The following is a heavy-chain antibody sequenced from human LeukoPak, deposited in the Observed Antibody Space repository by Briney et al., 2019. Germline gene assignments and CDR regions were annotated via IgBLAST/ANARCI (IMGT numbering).Heavy chain of an antibody. CDR1: GASISSGNYY. D-gene: IGHD1-7*01. J-gene: IGHJ6*03. CDR3: ARGEKWNYNYYYMDV. CDR2: IYPSGNT. V-gene: IGHV4-61*02. Sequence: SQTLSLTCTVSGASISSGNYYWSWIRQPAGKELEWIGRIYPSGNTDYNPSLKSRVTMSLDTSKNQFSLKLNSVTAADTAVYYCARGEKWNYNYYYMDVWGKGTTVTVSS.